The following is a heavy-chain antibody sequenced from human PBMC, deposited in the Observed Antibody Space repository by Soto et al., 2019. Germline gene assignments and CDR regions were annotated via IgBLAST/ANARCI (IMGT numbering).Heavy chain of an antibody. CDR3: ARLQRRITIFGVAPSEVDP. CDR2: IYYSGST. Sequence: TSETLSLTCTVSGGSISSYYWSWIRQPPGKGLEWIGYIYYSGSTNYNPSLKSRVTISVDTSKNQFSLKLSSVTAADTAVYYCARLQRRITIFGVAPSEVDPWGQGTLVTVSS. J-gene: IGHJ5*02. D-gene: IGHD3-3*01. CDR1: GGSISSYY. V-gene: IGHV4-59*08.